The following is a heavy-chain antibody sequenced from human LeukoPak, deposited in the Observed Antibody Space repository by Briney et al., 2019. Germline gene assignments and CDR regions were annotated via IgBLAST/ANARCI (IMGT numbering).Heavy chain of an antibody. CDR2: IGSSSSYI. Sequence: GGSLRLSCAASGFTFSSYSMNWVRQAPGKGLEWVSSIGSSSSYIYYADSVKGRFTISRDNAKNSLYLQMNSLRAEDTAVYYCAKDLGYTYVGYYYYGMDVWAKGPRSPSP. CDR3: AKDLGYTYVGYYYYGMDV. D-gene: IGHD5-18*01. CDR1: GFTFSSYS. J-gene: IGHJ6*02. V-gene: IGHV3-21*01.